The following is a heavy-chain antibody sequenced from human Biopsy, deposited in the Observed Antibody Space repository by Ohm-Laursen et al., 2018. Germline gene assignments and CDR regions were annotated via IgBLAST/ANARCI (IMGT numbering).Heavy chain of an antibody. CDR1: GESSSGYF. J-gene: IGHJ6*02. V-gene: IGHV4-34*01. CDR3: ARGSGYFKLDV. CDR2: INQSGST. Sequence: SQTLSLTCAVNGESSSGYFWNWIRQPPGKALEWIGEINQSGSTKYNPSLKRRATLSADSSNSQFSLGLTSVTAADTAIYYCARGSGYFKLDVWGQGTTVTVSS. D-gene: IGHD5-12*01.